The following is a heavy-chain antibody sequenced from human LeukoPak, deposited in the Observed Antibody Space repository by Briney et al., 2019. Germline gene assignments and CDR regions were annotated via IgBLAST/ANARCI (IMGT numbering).Heavy chain of an antibody. J-gene: IGHJ5*02. D-gene: IGHD6-19*01. V-gene: IGHV1-18*01. CDR1: GYTFTSYS. CDR2: ISAYNGNT. Sequence: GASVKVSCKASGYTFTSYSINWVRQAPGQGLEWMGWISAYNGNTNYAQKLQGRVTMTTDTSTSTAYMELTSLRSDDTAIYYCARDSMPGCSSRTYWFDPWGQGTLVTVSS. CDR3: ARDSMPGCSSRTYWFDP.